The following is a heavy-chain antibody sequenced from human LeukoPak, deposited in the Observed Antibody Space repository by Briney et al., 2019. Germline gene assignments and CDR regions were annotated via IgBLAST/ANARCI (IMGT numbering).Heavy chain of an antibody. Sequence: SETLSLTCTVSGGSISSHYWSWFRQPPGKGLEWIGYIYYSGGTNYNPSLKSRVTISVGTSKNQFSLRLSSVTAADTAVYYCARGGVYNYGRIDSWGQGALVTVSS. V-gene: IGHV4-59*11. D-gene: IGHD5-18*01. J-gene: IGHJ4*02. CDR1: GGSISSHY. CDR2: IYYSGGT. CDR3: ARGGVYNYGRIDS.